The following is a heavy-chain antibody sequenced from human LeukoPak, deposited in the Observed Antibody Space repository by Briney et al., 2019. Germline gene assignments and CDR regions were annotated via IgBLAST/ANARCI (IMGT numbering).Heavy chain of an antibody. D-gene: IGHD1-26*01. Sequence: GGSLRLSCAASGFTFTSYWISWVRQAPGKGLEWVANIKQDGSEKYYVDSVKGRFTISRDNAKNSLYLQMNSLRAEDTAVYYCARHSGSFLYCYYYGLDVWGQGTTVTVSS. V-gene: IGHV3-7*01. CDR1: GFTFTSYW. CDR2: IKQDGSEK. J-gene: IGHJ6*02. CDR3: ARHSGSFLYCYYYGLDV.